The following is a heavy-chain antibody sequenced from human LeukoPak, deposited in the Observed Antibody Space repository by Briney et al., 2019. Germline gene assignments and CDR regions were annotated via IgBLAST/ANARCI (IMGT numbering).Heavy chain of an antibody. CDR1: GFTFSSYA. CDR2: ISGSGGST. V-gene: IGHV3-23*01. CDR3: AKDRGFHNWFDP. J-gene: IGHJ5*02. Sequence: GRPLRLSCAASGFTFSSYAMSWVRQAPGKGLEWVSAISGSGGSTYYADSVKGRFTISRDNSKNTLYLQMNSLRAEDTAVYYCAKDRGFHNWFDPWGQGTLVTVSS.